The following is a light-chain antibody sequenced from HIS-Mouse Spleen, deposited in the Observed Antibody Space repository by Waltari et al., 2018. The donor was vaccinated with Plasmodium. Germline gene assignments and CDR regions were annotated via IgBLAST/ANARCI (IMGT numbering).Light chain of an antibody. CDR2: EVS. Sequence: QSALTQPPSASGSPGQSVTISCTGNSSDVGGYNYVSWYQQHPGKAPKLMIYEVSKRPSGVPDRFSGSKSGNPASLTVSGLQAEDEADYYCSSYAGSNWVFGGGTKLTGL. CDR3: SSYAGSNWV. CDR1: SSDVGGYNY. V-gene: IGLV2-8*01. J-gene: IGLJ3*02.